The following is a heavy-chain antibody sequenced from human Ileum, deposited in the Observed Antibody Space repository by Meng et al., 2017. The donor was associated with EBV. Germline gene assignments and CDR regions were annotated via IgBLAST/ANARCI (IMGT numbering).Heavy chain of an antibody. Sequence: QLQLMQSGAEVKKPGASVRGSCKASGYTFTHHGISWIRQAPGQGLEWMGWISCYNGDTNYAQKFQGRVTMTTDTSTSTAYMDLRSLRSDDTAVYYCARDPSNTSGRYAYFDYWGQGTLVTVSS. CDR2: ISCYNGDT. J-gene: IGHJ4*02. CDR3: ARDPSNTSGRYAYFDY. V-gene: IGHV1-18*01. CDR1: GYTFTHHG. D-gene: IGHD6-19*01.